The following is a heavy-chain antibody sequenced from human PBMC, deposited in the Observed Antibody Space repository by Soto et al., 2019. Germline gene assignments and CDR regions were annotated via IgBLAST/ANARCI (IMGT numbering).Heavy chain of an antibody. CDR2: ISWDGGST. J-gene: IGHJ6*02. V-gene: IGHV3-43*01. D-gene: IGHD3-22*01. CDR1: GFTFDDYT. Sequence: PGGSLRLSCAASGFTFDDYTMHWVRQAPGKGLEWVSLISWDGGSTYYADSVKGRFTISRDNSKNSLYLQMNSLRTEDTALYYCAKDRTGYSSGYSGMDVWGQGTTVTVSS. CDR3: AKDRTGYSSGYSGMDV.